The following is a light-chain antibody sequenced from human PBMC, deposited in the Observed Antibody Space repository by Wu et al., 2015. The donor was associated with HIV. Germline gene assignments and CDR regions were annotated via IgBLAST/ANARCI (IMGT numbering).Light chain of an antibody. CDR1: QGLGTN. J-gene: IGKJ1*01. V-gene: IGKV3D-15*01. CDR2: AAS. Sequence: IVMTQSPATLSVSPGESATLSCRASQGLGTNLAWYQHKPGQAPRLLIYAASTRATGIPDRFSGSGSGSDFTLTISRLEPEDFAVYFCQHYDVSVRTFGLGTKVEVK. CDR3: QHYDVSVRT.